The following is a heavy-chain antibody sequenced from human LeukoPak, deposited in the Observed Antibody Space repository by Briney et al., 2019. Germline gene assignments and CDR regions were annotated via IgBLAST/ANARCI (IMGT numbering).Heavy chain of an antibody. V-gene: IGHV4-34*01. CDR1: GGSFSGYY. CDR3: AETTVEYNWFDP. J-gene: IGHJ5*02. D-gene: IGHD4-17*01. CDR2: INHSGST. Sequence: PSETLSLTCAVYGGSFSGYYWSWIRQPPGKGLEWIGEINHSGSTNYNLSLKSRVTISVDTSKNQFSLKLSSVTAADTAVYYCAETTVEYNWFDPWGQGTLVTVSS.